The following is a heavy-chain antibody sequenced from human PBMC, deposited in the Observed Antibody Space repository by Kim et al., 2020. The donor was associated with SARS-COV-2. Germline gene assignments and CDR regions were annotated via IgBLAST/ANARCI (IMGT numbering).Heavy chain of an antibody. CDR3: ARGRNTFDP. Sequence: SETLSLTCTVSGGSIDSQYYWSWIRLFPGKGLEWIGYIYYSGNTFYNPSLKSRIIMSVDTSKNHFSLKLTSVTAAATAIYSCARGRNTFDPWGQGTLVA. J-gene: IGHJ5*02. D-gene: IGHD4-4*01. CDR2: IYYSGNT. CDR1: GGSIDSQYY. V-gene: IGHV4-31*03.